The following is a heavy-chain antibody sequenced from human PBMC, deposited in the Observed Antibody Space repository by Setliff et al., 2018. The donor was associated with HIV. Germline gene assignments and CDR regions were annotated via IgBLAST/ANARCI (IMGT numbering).Heavy chain of an antibody. CDR3: ARGTDYYGSSFDC. Sequence: ASVKVSCKASGYTFTGYYMHWVRQAPGQGLEWMGRINPNTGGTNYAQKFLGRVTMTRDTSINTVYMELSRLRSDDTAVYYCARGTDYYGSSFDCWGQGTLVTVSS. CDR1: GYTFTGYY. D-gene: IGHD3-22*01. CDR2: INPNTGGT. V-gene: IGHV1-2*06. J-gene: IGHJ4*02.